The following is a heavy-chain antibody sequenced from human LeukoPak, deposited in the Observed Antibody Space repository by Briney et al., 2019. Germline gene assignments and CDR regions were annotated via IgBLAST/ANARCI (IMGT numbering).Heavy chain of an antibody. Sequence: GGSLRLSCAASGFTFSNYGMHWVRQAPGKGLEWVAFIRYDGSNKYYADSVKGRFTISRDNSKNTLYLQMNSLRAEDTAVYYCAKDRKNYDSSGYDYWGQGTLVTVSS. J-gene: IGHJ4*02. V-gene: IGHV3-30*02. CDR3: AKDRKNYDSSGYDY. CDR1: GFTFSNYG. D-gene: IGHD3-22*01. CDR2: IRYDGSNK.